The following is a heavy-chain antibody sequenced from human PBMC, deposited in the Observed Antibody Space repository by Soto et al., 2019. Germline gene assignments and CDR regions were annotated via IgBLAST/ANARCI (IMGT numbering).Heavy chain of an antibody. CDR2: INAGNGNT. V-gene: IGHV1-3*01. CDR3: ARTRGYFSHFDC. J-gene: IGHJ4*02. CDR1: GYTFTSYA. D-gene: IGHD3-3*01. Sequence: ASVKVSCTASGYTFTSYAMHWVRQAPGQRLEWMGWINAGNGNTKYSQKFQGRVAITRDTSANTAYMDLSSLRSEDTAVYYCARTRGYFSHFDCWGQGTLVTVS.